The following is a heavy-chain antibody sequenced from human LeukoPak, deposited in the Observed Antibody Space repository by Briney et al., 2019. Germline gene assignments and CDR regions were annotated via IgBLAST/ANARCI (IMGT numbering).Heavy chain of an antibody. Sequence: GGSLRLSCAASGFTFSSYWMNWVRQAPGKGLEWVSYISSSGSTIYYADSVKGRFTISRDNAKNSLCLQMNSLRAEDTAVYYCARATHAHYSGSYDYYFDYWGQGTLVTVSS. CDR1: GFTFSSYW. D-gene: IGHD1-26*01. J-gene: IGHJ4*02. CDR2: ISSSGSTI. V-gene: IGHV3-48*03. CDR3: ARATHAHYSGSYDYYFDY.